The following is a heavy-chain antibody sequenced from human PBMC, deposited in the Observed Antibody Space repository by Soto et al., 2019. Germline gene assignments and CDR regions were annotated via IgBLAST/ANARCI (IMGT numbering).Heavy chain of an antibody. CDR2: IIPILGVA. CDR3: ARVEETGTVTEGYYYFLDA. J-gene: IGHJ6*03. D-gene: IGHD4-17*01. V-gene: IGHV1-69*04. Sequence: QVQLVQSGAEVKKPGSSVKVSCKASGDTFSNHTISWVRQAPGQGLEWMGRIIPILGVANYAQKFQGRVTINEDKSTTTAYMELSSLRSADTAVYYCARVEETGTVTEGYYYFLDAWGKGTKVTVAS. CDR1: GDTFSNHT.